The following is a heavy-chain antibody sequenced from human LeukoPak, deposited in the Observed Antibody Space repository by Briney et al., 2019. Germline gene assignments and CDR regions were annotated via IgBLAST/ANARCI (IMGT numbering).Heavy chain of an antibody. D-gene: IGHD3-10*01. CDR2: INPNSGGT. J-gene: IGHJ4*02. CDR3: ARAMLVRGGDYFDY. CDR1: GYTFTGYY. Sequence: VSVKVSCKASGYTFTGYYMHWVRQAPGQGLEWMGWINPNSGGTNYAQKFQGRVTMTRDTSISTAYMELSRLRSDDTAVYYCARAMLVRGGDYFDYWGQGTLVTVSS. V-gene: IGHV1-2*02.